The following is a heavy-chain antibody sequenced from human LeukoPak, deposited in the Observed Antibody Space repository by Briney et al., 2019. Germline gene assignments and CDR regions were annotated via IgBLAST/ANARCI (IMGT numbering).Heavy chain of an antibody. CDR2: IIGSGART. CDR1: GFTFGRYA. J-gene: IGHJ6*02. Sequence: GSLRLSCAPAGFTFGRYAMSWVRQAPGKVLEWVSAIIGSGARTFYADYVKGGFTISRDNSKNTLYLQMNSLRAEATAVYYCAKWQTVVTPKPQRSKLYYYYYAMDVWGQGTTVTVSS. V-gene: IGHV3-23*01. CDR3: AKWQTVVTPKPQRSKLYYYYYAMDV. D-gene: IGHD4-23*01.